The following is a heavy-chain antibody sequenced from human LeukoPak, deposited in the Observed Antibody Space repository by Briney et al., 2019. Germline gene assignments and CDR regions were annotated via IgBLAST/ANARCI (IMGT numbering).Heavy chain of an antibody. Sequence: AETLSLTCTVSGGSISSDYWGWIRQPPGKGLEWIGYIHYSGSTNYNPSLKSRVTISVDMSKTQFSLRLRSVTVADTAVYYCARDVEMATPWYFGMDVWGQGTTVTVSS. D-gene: IGHD5-24*01. CDR1: GGSISSDY. CDR2: IHYSGST. J-gene: IGHJ6*02. CDR3: ARDVEMATPWYFGMDV. V-gene: IGHV4-59*01.